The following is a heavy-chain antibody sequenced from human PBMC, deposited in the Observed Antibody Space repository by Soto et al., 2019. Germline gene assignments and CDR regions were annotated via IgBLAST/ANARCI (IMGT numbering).Heavy chain of an antibody. Sequence: SETLSLTCTVSGGSVSSGSYYWSWIRQPPGKGLEWIGYTYYSGTTNYNPSLKSRITVSIDTSKNQFSLNLTSVTAADTALYYCARQRRGGYWFAPWGQGTPVTVSS. CDR3: ARQRRGGYWFAP. V-gene: IGHV4-61*01. CDR1: GGSVSSGSYY. J-gene: IGHJ5*02. CDR2: TYYSGTT.